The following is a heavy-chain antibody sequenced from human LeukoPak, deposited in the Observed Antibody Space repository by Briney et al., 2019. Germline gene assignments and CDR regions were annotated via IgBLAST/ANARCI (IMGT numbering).Heavy chain of an antibody. J-gene: IGHJ4*02. V-gene: IGHV3-21*01. CDR2: ISGSSSSV. CDR3: ARVIWSGYYQIDY. Sequence: KSGGSLRLSCAASGFTFSSYSMNWVRQAPGKGLEWVSSISGSSSSVYYADSVKGRFTISRDNAKNSLYLQMNSLRAEDTAVYYCARVIWSGYYQIDYWGQGTLVTVSS. D-gene: IGHD3-3*01. CDR1: GFTFSSYS.